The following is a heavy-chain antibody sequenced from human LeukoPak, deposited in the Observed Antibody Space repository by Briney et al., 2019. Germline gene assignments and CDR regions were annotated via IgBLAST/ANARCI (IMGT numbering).Heavy chain of an antibody. CDR1: GFTVSSNY. Sequence: GGSLRLSCAASGFTVSSNYMSWVRQAPGKGLEWVSVIYSGGSTYYADSVKGRFTISRDNSKNTLYLQMNSLRAEDTAVYYCARDRGGWPLDYWGQGTLVTVSS. V-gene: IGHV3-53*01. D-gene: IGHD6-19*01. CDR3: ARDRGGWPLDY. CDR2: IYSGGST. J-gene: IGHJ4*02.